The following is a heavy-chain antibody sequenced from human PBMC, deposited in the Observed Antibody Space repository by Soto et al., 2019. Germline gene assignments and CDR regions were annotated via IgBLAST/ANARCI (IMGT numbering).Heavy chain of an antibody. CDR1: GGSISSSSPS. J-gene: IGHJ6*03. CDR3: ARTYVTDVVVVPASKDYMDV. Sequence: SETLSLTCTVSGGSISSSSPSWGWIRQPPGKGLEWLGIISYSGSTYYSPSLKSRVTISVDASKNLFSLKLSSVTAADTAVYYCARTYVTDVVVVPASKDYMDVWGKGTTVTVSS. CDR2: ISYSGST. V-gene: IGHV4-39*01. D-gene: IGHD2-2*01.